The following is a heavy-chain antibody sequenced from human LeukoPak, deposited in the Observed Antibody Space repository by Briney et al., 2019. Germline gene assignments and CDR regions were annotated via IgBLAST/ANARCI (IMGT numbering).Heavy chain of an antibody. CDR2: IKNDGSST. CDR3: ASALGGQGGH. J-gene: IGHJ4*02. D-gene: IGHD1-26*01. Sequence: QSGGSLRLSCAASGFTFSRYWMHWVRQAPGKGLVWVSLIKNDGSSTTYADSVKGRFTISRDNAKNTLFLQMNSLRADDTAIYYCASALGGQGGHWGQGTLVTVSS. CDR1: GFTFSRYW. V-gene: IGHV3-74*03.